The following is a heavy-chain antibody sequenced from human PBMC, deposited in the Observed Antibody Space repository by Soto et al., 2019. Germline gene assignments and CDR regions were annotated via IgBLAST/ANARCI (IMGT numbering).Heavy chain of an antibody. J-gene: IGHJ3*02. V-gene: IGHV1-8*01. D-gene: IGHD3-9*01. CDR1: GYTFTSYD. CDR3: ATEGHVLRYFDWLPHGPRAFDI. Sequence: GASVKVSCKASGYTFTSYDINWVRQATGQGLEWMGWMNPNSGNTGYAQKFQGRVTMTRNTSISTAYMELSSLRSEDTAVYYCATEGHVLRYFDWLPHGPRAFDIWGQGTMVTVSS. CDR2: MNPNSGNT.